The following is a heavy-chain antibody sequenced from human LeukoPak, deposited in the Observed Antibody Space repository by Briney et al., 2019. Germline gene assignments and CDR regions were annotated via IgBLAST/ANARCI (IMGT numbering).Heavy chain of an antibody. Sequence: PSETLSLTCTVSGYSISSGYYWGWIRQPPGKGLEWIGSIYHSGSTYYNLSLKSRVTISVDTSKNQFSLKLSSVTAADTAVYYCASYCSSTSCYGENAFDIWGQGTMVTVSS. CDR2: IYHSGST. CDR3: ASYCSSTSCYGENAFDI. J-gene: IGHJ3*02. CDR1: GYSISSGYY. V-gene: IGHV4-38-2*02. D-gene: IGHD2-2*01.